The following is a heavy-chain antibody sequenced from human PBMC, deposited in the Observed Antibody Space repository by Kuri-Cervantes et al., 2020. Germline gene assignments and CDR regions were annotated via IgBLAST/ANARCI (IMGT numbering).Heavy chain of an antibody. CDR2: ISAYNGNT. V-gene: IGHV1-18*01. J-gene: IGHJ6*03. Sequence: ASVKVSCKASGYTSTRYGISWVRQAPGQGLEWMGWISAYNGNTNYVQKLQGRVTMTTDTSTSTAYMELRSLRSDDTAVYYCAIRVELWSYYYYMDVWGKGTTVTVSS. CDR1: GYTSTRYG. CDR3: AIRVELWSYYYYMDV. D-gene: IGHD3-3*01.